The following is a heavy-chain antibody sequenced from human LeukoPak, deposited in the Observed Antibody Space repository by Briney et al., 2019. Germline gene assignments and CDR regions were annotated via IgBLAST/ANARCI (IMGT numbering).Heavy chain of an antibody. D-gene: IGHD3-9*01. CDR1: GFTFSSYE. J-gene: IGHJ4*02. V-gene: IGHV3-48*03. CDR3: ARRYFDWYGIDY. Sequence: GSLRLSCAASGFTFSSYEMNWVRQAPGKGLEWVSYISSSGSTIYYADSVKGRFTISRENAKNSMYLQMNSLRAEDMAVYYCARRYFDWYGIDYWGQGTLVTVSS. CDR2: ISSSGSTI.